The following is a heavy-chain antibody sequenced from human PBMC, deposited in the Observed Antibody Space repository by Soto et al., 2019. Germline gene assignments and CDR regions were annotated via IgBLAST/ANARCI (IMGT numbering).Heavy chain of an antibody. CDR3: ARISSSDIAAAGTPPYYYYYGMDV. V-gene: IGHV2-26*01. CDR2: IFSNDEK. J-gene: IGHJ6*02. Sequence: SGPTLVNPTETLTLTCTVSGFSLSNARMGVSWIRQPPGKALEWLAHIFSNDEKSYSTSLKSRLTISKDTSKSQVVLTMTNMDPVDTATYYCARISSSDIAAAGTPPYYYYYGMDVWGQGTTVTV. CDR1: GFSLSNARMG. D-gene: IGHD6-13*01.